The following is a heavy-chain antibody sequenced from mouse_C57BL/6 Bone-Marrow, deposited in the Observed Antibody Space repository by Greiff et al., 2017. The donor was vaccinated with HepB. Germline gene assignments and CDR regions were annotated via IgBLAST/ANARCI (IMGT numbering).Heavy chain of an antibody. CDR3: ARLGLGYDGYFYAMDY. D-gene: IGHD2-3*01. CDR1: GYTFTDYN. V-gene: IGHV1-18*01. J-gene: IGHJ4*01. Sequence: VQLKESGPELVKPGASVKIPCKASGYTFTDYNMDWVKQSHGKSLEWIGDINPNNGGTIYNQKFKGKATLTVDKSSSTAYMELRSLTSEDTAVYYCARLGLGYDGYFYAMDYWGQGTSVTVSS. CDR2: INPNNGGT.